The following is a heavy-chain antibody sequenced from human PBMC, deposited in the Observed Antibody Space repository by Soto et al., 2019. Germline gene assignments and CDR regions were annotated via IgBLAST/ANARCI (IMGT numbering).Heavy chain of an antibody. CDR2: IIPIFGTA. Sequence: ASVKVSCKASGGTFSSYAISWVRQAPGQGLEWMGGIIPIFGTANYAQKFQGRVTITADESTSTAYMELSSLRSEDTAVYYCARDLWPDSSSSHNYWGQGTLVTVSS. D-gene: IGHD6-6*01. J-gene: IGHJ4*02. CDR3: ARDLWPDSSSSHNY. V-gene: IGHV1-69*13. CDR1: GGTFSSYA.